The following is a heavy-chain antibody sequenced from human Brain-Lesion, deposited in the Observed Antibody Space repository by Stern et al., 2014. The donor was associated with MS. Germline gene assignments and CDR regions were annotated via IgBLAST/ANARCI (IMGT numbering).Heavy chain of an antibody. CDR1: GYLFDDYW. CDR3: ARSPATPSGYDRFDY. Sequence: EVQLVQSGAEVKKPGESLKISCEASGYLFDDYWIGWVRQMSGRGLELVAIIFPRDSNTRYSPSVQGPVTISADKSISTAYLQWSSLKASDPAIYSWARSPATPSGYDRFDYWGQGALVTVSS. D-gene: IGHD5-12*01. J-gene: IGHJ4*02. V-gene: IGHV5-51*03. CDR2: IFPRDSNT.